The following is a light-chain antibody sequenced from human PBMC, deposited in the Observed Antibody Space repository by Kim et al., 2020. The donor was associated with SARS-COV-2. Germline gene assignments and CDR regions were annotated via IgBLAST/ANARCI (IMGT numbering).Light chain of an antibody. CDR1: HSVAGK. V-gene: IGKV3D-15*01. Sequence: DIVMTQSPATLSVSPGERATLSCRASHSVAGKLAWYQQKPGQAPRLLIYGASVRATGIPARFSGSGSGTEFTLTISSLQSEDFAVYYCQEYNNWAALSFGGGTKVDIK. J-gene: IGKJ4*01. CDR3: QEYNNWAALS. CDR2: GAS.